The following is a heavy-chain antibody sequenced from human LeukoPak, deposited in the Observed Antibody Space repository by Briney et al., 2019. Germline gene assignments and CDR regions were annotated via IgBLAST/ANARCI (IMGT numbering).Heavy chain of an antibody. J-gene: IGHJ3*02. D-gene: IGHD2-15*01. CDR3: AKDIVVVVAATPAFDI. CDR2: ISWNSGSI. CDR1: GFTFDDYA. V-gene: IGHV3-9*01. Sequence: GRSLGLSCAASGFTFDDYAMHWVRQAPGKGLEWVSGISWNSGSIGYADSVKGRFTISRDNAKNSLYLQMNSLRAEDTALYYCAKDIVVVVAATPAFDIWGQGTMVTVSS.